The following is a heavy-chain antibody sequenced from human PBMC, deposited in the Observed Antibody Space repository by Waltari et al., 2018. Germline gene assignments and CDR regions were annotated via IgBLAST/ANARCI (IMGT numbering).Heavy chain of an antibody. CDR2: MNPNSGNT. J-gene: IGHJ6*02. D-gene: IGHD6-6*01. Sequence: QVQLVQSGAEVKKPGASVKVSYKASGNTFTSYDINWVRQATGQGLEWMGWMNPNSGNTGYAQKFQGRVTMTRDTSISTAYMELSSLRSEDTAVYYCARILSSSVPNIYYYSGMDVWGQGTTVIVSS. CDR1: GNTFTSYD. V-gene: IGHV1-8*01. CDR3: ARILSSSVPNIYYYSGMDV.